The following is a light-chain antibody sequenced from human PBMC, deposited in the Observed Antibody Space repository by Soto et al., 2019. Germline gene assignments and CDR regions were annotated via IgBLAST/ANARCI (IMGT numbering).Light chain of an antibody. V-gene: IGLV4-69*01. J-gene: IGLJ3*02. CDR2: INYDGTH. CDR3: QSLGTGIQV. CDR1: SGYSTYA. Sequence: QAVVTQSPSASASLGASVKLTCTLSSGYSTYAIAWHQQQSEKGPQFLMKINYDGTHSKGDGFFDRFSGSSSGAERHLTISSLQSDDEADYYCQSLGTGIQVFGGGTKLTVL.